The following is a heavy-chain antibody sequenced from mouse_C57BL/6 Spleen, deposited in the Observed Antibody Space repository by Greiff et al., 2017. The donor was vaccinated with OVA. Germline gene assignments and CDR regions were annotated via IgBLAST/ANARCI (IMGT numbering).Heavy chain of an antibody. CDR3: ARREISSYFDY. V-gene: IGHV1-50*01. Sequence: QVQLQQPGAELVKPGASVKLSCKASGYTFTSYWMQWVKQRPGQGLEWIGEIDSSDSYTNYNQKFKGKATVTVDTSSSTAYMQLSSLTSEDSAVYYCARREISSYFDYWGKGTTLTVSS. J-gene: IGHJ2*01. CDR2: IDSSDSYT. CDR1: GYTFTSYW.